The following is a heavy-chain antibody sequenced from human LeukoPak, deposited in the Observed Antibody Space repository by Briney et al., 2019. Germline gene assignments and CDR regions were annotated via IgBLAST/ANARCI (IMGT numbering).Heavy chain of an antibody. CDR1: GGSISSYY. J-gene: IGHJ6*02. CDR3: ARGRSGEDYGDPKVYYYGMDV. D-gene: IGHD4-17*01. V-gene: IGHV4-59*01. CDR2: IYYSGST. Sequence: SETLSLTCTVSGGSISSYYWSWIRQPPGKGLEWIGYIYYSGSTNYNPSLKSRVTISVDTSKNQFSLKLSSVTAADTAVYYCARGRSGEDYGDPKVYYYGMDVWGQGTTVTVSS.